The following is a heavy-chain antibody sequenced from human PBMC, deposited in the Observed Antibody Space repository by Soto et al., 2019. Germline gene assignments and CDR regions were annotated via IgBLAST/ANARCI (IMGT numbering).Heavy chain of an antibody. CDR3: ARHPGYCIGDSCHGQYTMDV. CDR1: GDCISSNSYY. D-gene: IGHD2-15*01. V-gene: IGHV4-39*01. CDR2: INSSGTT. J-gene: IGHJ6*02. Sequence: WKTLSLNCTVSGDCISSNSYYWGWIRQPPGNGLEWIGNINSSGTTHYSPSLKSRVTISVDTSNNQFSLKLTSVTAADTAVYYCARHPGYCIGDSCHGQYTMDVWGQGATVTVSS.